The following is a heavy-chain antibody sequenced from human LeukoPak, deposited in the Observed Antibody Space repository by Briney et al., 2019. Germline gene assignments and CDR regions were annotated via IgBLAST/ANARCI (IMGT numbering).Heavy chain of an antibody. Sequence: PGGSLRLSCAASGFTFSSYAMHWVRQAPGKGLEWVAVKSYDGSNKYYADSVKGRFTISRDNSKNTLYLQMNSLRAEDTAAYYCARETSSSGWYGYYYYYGMDVWGQGTTVTVSS. V-gene: IGHV3-30-3*01. J-gene: IGHJ6*02. D-gene: IGHD6-19*01. CDR3: ARETSSSGWYGYYYYYGMDV. CDR2: KSYDGSNK. CDR1: GFTFSSYA.